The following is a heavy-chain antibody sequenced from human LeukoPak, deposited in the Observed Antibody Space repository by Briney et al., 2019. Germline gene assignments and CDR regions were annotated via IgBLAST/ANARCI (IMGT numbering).Heavy chain of an antibody. J-gene: IGHJ6*03. V-gene: IGHV3-48*03. CDR1: GFTFSSYW. Sequence: GGSLRLSCAASGFTFSSYWMSWVRQAPGKGLEWVSYISSSGSTIYYADSVKGRFTISRDNAKNSLYLQMNSLRAEDTAVYYCARNSGWHYYYYYMDVWGKGTTVTISS. D-gene: IGHD6-19*01. CDR3: ARNSGWHYYYYYMDV. CDR2: ISSSGSTI.